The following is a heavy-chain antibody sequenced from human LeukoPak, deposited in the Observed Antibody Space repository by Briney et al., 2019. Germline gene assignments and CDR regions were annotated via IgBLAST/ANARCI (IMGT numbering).Heavy chain of an antibody. J-gene: IGHJ4*02. V-gene: IGHV1-69*04. D-gene: IGHD3-22*01. Sequence: SVKVSCKASGGTFSSYAISWVRQAPGQGLEWMGRIIPILGIANHAQKFQGRVTITADKSTSTAYMELSSLRSEDTAVYYCATSATIVVVSYYFDYWGQGTLVTVSS. CDR3: ATSATIVVVSYYFDY. CDR1: GGTFSSYA. CDR2: IIPILGIA.